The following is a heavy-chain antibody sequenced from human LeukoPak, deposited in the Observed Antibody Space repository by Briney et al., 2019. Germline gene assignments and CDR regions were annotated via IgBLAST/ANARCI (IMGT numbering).Heavy chain of an antibody. V-gene: IGHV4-61*01. CDR2: IHYSGST. D-gene: IGHD4-17*01. J-gene: IGHJ4*02. Sequence: KTSETLSLTCIVSGGSVSSDTYYWSWIRQPPGKGLEWIGNIHYSGSTTYNPSLKSRVTISVDTSKNQFSLKLSSVTAADTAVYYCARENAVPNYFDYWGQGTLVTVSS. CDR3: ARENAVPNYFDY. CDR1: GGSVSSDTYY.